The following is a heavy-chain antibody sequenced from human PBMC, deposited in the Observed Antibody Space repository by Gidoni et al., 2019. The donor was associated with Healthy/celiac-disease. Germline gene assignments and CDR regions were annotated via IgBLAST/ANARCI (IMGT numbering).Heavy chain of an antibody. CDR2: ISWNSGSI. D-gene: IGHD6-19*01. V-gene: IGHV3-9*02. J-gene: IGHJ6*02. CDR1: GCSSDDYA. Sequence: EVQLVESGGGLVQPGRSLRRSGAAAGCSSDDYAMHWVRQAPGKGLEWVSGISWNSGSIGYADSVKGRFTISRDNAKISLYLQMNSLRAEDTALYYCAKDIGGWYGDYYYYYGMDVWGQGTTVTVSS. CDR3: AKDIGGWYGDYYYYYGMDV.